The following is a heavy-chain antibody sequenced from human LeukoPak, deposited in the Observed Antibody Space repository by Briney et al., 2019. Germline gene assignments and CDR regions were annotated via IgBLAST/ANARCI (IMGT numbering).Heavy chain of an antibody. CDR2: IYYSGST. J-gene: IGHJ5*02. CDR1: GGSISSSSYY. CDR3: ARGLERREGWFDP. V-gene: IGHV4-39*01. D-gene: IGHD1-1*01. Sequence: SETLSLTCTVPGGSISSSSYYWGWIRQPPGKGLEWIGSIYYSGSTYYNPSLKSRVTISVDTSKNQFSLKLSSVTAADTAVYYCARGLERREGWFDPWGQGTLVTVSS.